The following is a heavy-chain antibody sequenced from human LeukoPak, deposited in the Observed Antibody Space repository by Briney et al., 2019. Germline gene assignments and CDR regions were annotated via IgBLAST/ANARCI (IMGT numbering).Heavy chain of an antibody. D-gene: IGHD5-18*01. Sequence: SGGSLRLSCAASGFTFSSYGMHWVRQAPGKWLEWVALISFDGGKKYYADSVQGRFTISRDNSKNTLYLQMHSLIPDATAVYYCAKGRQQWWTFDALDIWGQGTMVTVSS. CDR2: ISFDGGKK. J-gene: IGHJ3*02. V-gene: IGHV3-30*18. CDR3: AKGRQQWWTFDALDI. CDR1: GFTFSSYG.